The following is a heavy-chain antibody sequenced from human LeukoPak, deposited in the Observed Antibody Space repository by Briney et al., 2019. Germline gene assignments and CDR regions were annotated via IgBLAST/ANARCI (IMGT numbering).Heavy chain of an antibody. D-gene: IGHD5-12*01. V-gene: IGHV1-8*02. CDR1: GGTFSSYA. CDR2: LNPNSGNT. J-gene: IGHJ6*02. Sequence: ASVKVSCKASGGTFSSYAISWVRQAPGQGLEWMGWLNPNSGNTGYAQKYQGRVTMTRNTSISTAYMELSSLRSEDTAVYYCARGPIVATLGGMDVWGQGTTVTVSS. CDR3: ARGPIVATLGGMDV.